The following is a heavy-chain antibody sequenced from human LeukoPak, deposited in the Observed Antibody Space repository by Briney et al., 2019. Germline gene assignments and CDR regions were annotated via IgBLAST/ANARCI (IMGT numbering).Heavy chain of an antibody. D-gene: IGHD2-21*01. CDR2: INHSGST. CDR1: GGSFSGYY. J-gene: IGHJ4*02. V-gene: IGHV4-34*01. Sequence: SETLSLTCAVYGGSFSGYYWSWIRQPPGKGLEWIGEINHSGSTNYNPSLKSRVTISVDTSKNQFSLKLSSVTAADTAVYYCARMIEDDYYIDYWGQGTLVTVSS. CDR3: ARMIEDDYYIDY.